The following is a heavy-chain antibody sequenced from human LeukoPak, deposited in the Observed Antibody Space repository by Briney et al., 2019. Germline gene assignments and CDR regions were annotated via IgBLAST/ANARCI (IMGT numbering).Heavy chain of an antibody. CDR2: IGDSGGNT. J-gene: IGHJ4*02. V-gene: IGHV3-23*01. Sequence: PGGSLRLSCAASGFTFSSYPMTWVRQAPGKGLDWVLTIGDSGGNTFYADSVKGRFTISRDNSKNTLFLQMSSLRAEDTAVYYCARDVGITVGATDYWGQGALVTVSS. CDR3: ARDVGITVGATDY. CDR1: GFTFSSYP. D-gene: IGHD1-26*01.